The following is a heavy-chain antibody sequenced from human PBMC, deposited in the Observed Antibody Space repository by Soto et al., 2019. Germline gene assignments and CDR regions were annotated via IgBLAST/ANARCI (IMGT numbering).Heavy chain of an antibody. CDR2: IIPIFGTA. V-gene: IGHV1-69*01. D-gene: IGHD3-22*01. CDR3: ARSRVTYYYDRSAFEI. CDR1: GGTFSSYA. J-gene: IGHJ3*02. Sequence: QGQLVQSGAEVKKPGSSVKVSCKASGGTFSSYAISWVRQAPGQGLEWMGGIIPIFGTANYAQKFQGRVTITADESTSTVYMELSSLRSEDTAVYYCARSRVTYYYDRSAFEIWGQGTMVTVSS.